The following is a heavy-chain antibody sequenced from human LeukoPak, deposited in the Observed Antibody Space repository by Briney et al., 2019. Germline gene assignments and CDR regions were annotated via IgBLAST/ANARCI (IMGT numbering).Heavy chain of an antibody. D-gene: IGHD6-19*01. CDR3: ARCDFAVPGGKY. CDR2: IKQDGSEK. J-gene: IGHJ4*02. V-gene: IGHV3-7*01. Sequence: GSLRLSCAASGFSLSTYWMSWVRQAPGKGLEWVANIKQDGSEKYCVDSVEGRFTISRDNAMNSLHLQMNSLRAEDTAVYYCARCDFAVPGGKYWGQGILVTVSS. CDR1: GFSLSTYW.